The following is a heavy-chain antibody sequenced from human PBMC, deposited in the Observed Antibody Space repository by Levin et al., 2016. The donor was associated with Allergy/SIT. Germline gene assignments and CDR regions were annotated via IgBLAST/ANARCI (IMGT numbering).Heavy chain of an antibody. CDR3: ATFGRAAAAHH. V-gene: IGHV1-2*02. Sequence: ASVKVSCKASGYSFTGYYLHWVRQAPGQGLEWMGWINPSSGGTNYARKFQGRVTMTRDTSISTAYMELTRLRSDDTAMYYCATFGRAAAAHHWGQGTLVSVSS. CDR1: GYSFTGYY. J-gene: IGHJ1*01. CDR2: INPSSGGT. D-gene: IGHD6-25*01.